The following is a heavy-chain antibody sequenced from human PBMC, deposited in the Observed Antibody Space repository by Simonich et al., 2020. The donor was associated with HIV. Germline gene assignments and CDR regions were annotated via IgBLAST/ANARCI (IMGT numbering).Heavy chain of an antibody. D-gene: IGHD3-10*01. CDR2: INHSGST. V-gene: IGHV4-34*01. CDR3: AREFVYYGSGLSPSWFDP. Sequence: QVQLQQWGAGLLKPSETLSLTCAVYGGSFSSYYWNWIRQPPGKGLEWIGEINHSGSTHNNPSHKSRVTISVDTSRNQFSLKLSSVTAADTAVYYCAREFVYYGSGLSPSWFDPWGQGTLVTVSS. CDR1: GGSFSSYY. J-gene: IGHJ5*02.